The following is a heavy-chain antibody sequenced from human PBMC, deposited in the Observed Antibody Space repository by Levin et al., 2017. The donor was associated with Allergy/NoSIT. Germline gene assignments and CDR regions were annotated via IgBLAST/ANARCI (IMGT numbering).Heavy chain of an antibody. CDR3: AKDNGGVYHAGKNWFHP. CDR1: GFSFSGHG. V-gene: IGHV3-30*18. Sequence: QSGGSLRLSCAASGFSFSGHGMHWLRQAPGKGLEWLTVISYDGNYKYYAESVRGRFTVSRDNSKNTLSLEMNGLRPEDTAVYYCAKDNGGVYHAGKNWFHPWGPGTLVTVSS. D-gene: IGHD4-23*01. CDR2: ISYDGNYK. J-gene: IGHJ5*02.